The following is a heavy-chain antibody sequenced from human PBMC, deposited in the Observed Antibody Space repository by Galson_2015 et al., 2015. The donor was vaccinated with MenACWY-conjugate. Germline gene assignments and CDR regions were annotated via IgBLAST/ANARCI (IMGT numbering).Heavy chain of an antibody. CDR1: GFTFRSYA. CDR3: FAINSGIDY. J-gene: IGHJ4*02. D-gene: IGHD1-26*01. Sequence: SLRLSCAASGFTFRSYAMHWVRQAPGKGLEWVAVIWYDGGKTFYADSVKGRFTISRDNSKNTAYLQMNSLRADDTAKYYCFAINSGIDYWGQGTLVTASS. V-gene: IGHV3-33*01. CDR2: IWYDGGKT.